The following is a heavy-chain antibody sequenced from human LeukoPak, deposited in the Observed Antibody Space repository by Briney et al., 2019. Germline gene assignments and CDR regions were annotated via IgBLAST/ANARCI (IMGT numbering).Heavy chain of an antibody. CDR3: AKDLDGSVSYKYYYGMDV. V-gene: IGHV3-30*18. Sequence: PGRSLRLSCAASGFTFSSYGMHWVRQAPGKGLEWVAVISYDGSNKYYADSVKGRFTISRDKTKNTLYLEMNSMRGENTDVYDCAKDLDGSVSYKYYYGMDVWGKGTTVTVSS. CDR1: GFTFSSYG. CDR2: ISYDGSNK. J-gene: IGHJ6*04. D-gene: IGHD3-10*01.